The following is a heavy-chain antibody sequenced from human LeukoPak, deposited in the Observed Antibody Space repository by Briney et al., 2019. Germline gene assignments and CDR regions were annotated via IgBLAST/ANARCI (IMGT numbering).Heavy chain of an antibody. CDR3: AREMAGGDAFDI. J-gene: IGHJ3*02. Sequence: GGSLRLSCAASGFTFSSYSMNWVRQAPGKGLEWVSSISSSSSYIYYADSVKGRFTISRDNAKNSLYLQMNSLRAGDTAVYYCAREMAGGDAFDIWGQGTMVTVSS. CDR2: ISSSSSYI. CDR1: GFTFSSYS. V-gene: IGHV3-21*01. D-gene: IGHD5-24*01.